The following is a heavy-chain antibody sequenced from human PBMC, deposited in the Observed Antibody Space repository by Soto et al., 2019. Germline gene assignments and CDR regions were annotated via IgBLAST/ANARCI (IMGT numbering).Heavy chain of an antibody. J-gene: IGHJ3*02. V-gene: IGHV1-18*01. Sequence: ASVKVSCKASGYAFTSYGISWVRQAPGQGLEWMGWISAYNGNTNYAQKLQGRVTMTRDTSTSTAYMELRSLRSEDTAVYYCARGYSSGWAALHPDAFDIWGQGTMVTVSS. CDR1: GYAFTSYG. CDR2: ISAYNGNT. D-gene: IGHD6-19*01. CDR3: ARGYSSGWAALHPDAFDI.